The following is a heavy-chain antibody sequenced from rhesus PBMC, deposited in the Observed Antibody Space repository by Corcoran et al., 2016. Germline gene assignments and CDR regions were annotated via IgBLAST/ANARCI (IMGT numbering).Heavy chain of an antibody. V-gene: IGHV4-93*02. CDR1: GGSISSSNW. CDR3: ARRLATVTLSYFDY. D-gene: IGHD5-36*02. J-gene: IGHJ4*01. Sequence: QVQLQESGPGVVKPSETLSLTCAVSGGSISSSNWWSWIRQSPGKGLEWLGYIYGGSGTTSYNPSLKSRVPISTDTSKNQFSLKLSSVTAADTAVYYCARRLATVTLSYFDYWGQGVLVTVSS. CDR2: IYGGSGTT.